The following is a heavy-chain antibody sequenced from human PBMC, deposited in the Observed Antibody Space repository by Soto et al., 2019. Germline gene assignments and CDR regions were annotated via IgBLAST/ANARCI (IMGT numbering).Heavy chain of an antibody. J-gene: IGHJ4*02. CDR1: GGSFSGYY. Sequence: VQLQQWGAGLLKPSETLSLTCAVYGGSFSGYYWSWIRQAPGKGLEYVSIISGNGEKPYYTDSAKGRFIISRDNYKNTLYLQMSSLRSDDTGVYYCVKSLNVWGRGTLVTVSS. V-gene: IGHV3-64D*08. CDR2: ISGNGEKP. CDR3: VKSLNV.